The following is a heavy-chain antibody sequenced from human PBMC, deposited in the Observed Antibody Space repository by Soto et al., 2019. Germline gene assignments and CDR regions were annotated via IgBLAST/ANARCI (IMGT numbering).Heavy chain of an antibody. D-gene: IGHD4-17*01. Sequence: EVQLVESGGGLVQPGGSLRLSCAASGFTFSSHSMNWVRQAPGKGLEWVSYISNSGSNIYYADSVKGRFTISRDNAKNSLYLQMNSLRDEDTAVYYCARDPYSSTTVTIFDYWGQGNLVNFSS. V-gene: IGHV3-48*02. CDR1: GFTFSSHS. CDR3: ARDPYSSTTVTIFDY. CDR2: ISNSGSNI. J-gene: IGHJ4*02.